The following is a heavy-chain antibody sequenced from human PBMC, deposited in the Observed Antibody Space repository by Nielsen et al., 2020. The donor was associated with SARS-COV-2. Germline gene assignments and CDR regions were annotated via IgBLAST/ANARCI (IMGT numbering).Heavy chain of an antibody. V-gene: IGHV4-34*01. CDR1: GGSFSGYY. J-gene: IGHJ4*02. D-gene: IGHD1-7*01. CDR2: IYHSGST. Sequence: SETLSLTCAVYGGSFSGYYWSWIRQPPGKGLEWIGEIYHSGSTNYNPSLKSRVTISVDKSKNQFSLKLSSVTAADTAVYYCARDPGTTADYYFDYWGQGTLVTVSS. CDR3: ARDPGTTADYYFDY.